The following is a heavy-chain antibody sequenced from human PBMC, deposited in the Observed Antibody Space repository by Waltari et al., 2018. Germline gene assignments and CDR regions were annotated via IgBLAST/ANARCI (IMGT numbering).Heavy chain of an antibody. J-gene: IGHJ3*02. Sequence: QLQLQESGSGLVKPSQTLSLTCAVSGGSISSGGYSWSWIRQPPGKGLEWIGYIYHSGSTYHNPSLKSRVTISVDRSKNQFSLKLSSVTAADTAVYYCARMGGCSSTSCEGAFDIWGQGTMVTVSS. CDR2: IYHSGST. CDR3: ARMGGCSSTSCEGAFDI. D-gene: IGHD2-2*01. V-gene: IGHV4-30-2*01. CDR1: GGSISSGGYS.